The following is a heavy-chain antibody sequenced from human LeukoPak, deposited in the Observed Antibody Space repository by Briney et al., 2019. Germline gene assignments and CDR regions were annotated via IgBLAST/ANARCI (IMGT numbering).Heavy chain of an antibody. CDR3: ARDMHRDGYMGY. CDR2: INTYNGNT. V-gene: IGHV1-18*01. D-gene: IGHD5-24*01. J-gene: IGHJ4*02. Sequence: GASVKVSCKASGYTFTSYGISWVRQAPGQGLEWMGWINTYNGNTNYAQKFQGRVTMTTDTSASTAYMELRSLRSDDTALYYCARDMHRDGYMGYWGQGSLVTVSS. CDR1: GYTFTSYG.